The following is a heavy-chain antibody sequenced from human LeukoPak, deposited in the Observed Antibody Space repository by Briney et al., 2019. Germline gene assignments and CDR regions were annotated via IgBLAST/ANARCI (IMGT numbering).Heavy chain of an antibody. V-gene: IGHV4-59*01. CDR1: GDFITAYY. Sequence: SETLSLTCTVSGDFITAYYWSWIRQPPGRGLEWIGYVYYSGSTEYNPSLRSRVTISLEMSKQQFSLNLTSVTAADTAVYYCASNTGTVFDYWGQGTLVTVSS. CDR3: ASNTGTVFDY. J-gene: IGHJ4*02. CDR2: VYYSGST. D-gene: IGHD7-27*01.